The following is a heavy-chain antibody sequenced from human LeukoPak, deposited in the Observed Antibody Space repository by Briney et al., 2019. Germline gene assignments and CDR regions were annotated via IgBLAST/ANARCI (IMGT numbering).Heavy chain of an antibody. CDR1: GFTFSTCA. V-gene: IGHV3-48*04. Sequence: GGSLRLSCAASGFTFSTCAMAWVRQAPGKGLEWVSYISSSGSTIYYADSVKGRFTISRDNAKNSLYLQMNSLRAEDTAVYYCAREHDYGDYALHYWGQGTLVTVSS. D-gene: IGHD4-17*01. CDR3: AREHDYGDYALHY. J-gene: IGHJ4*02. CDR2: ISSSGSTI.